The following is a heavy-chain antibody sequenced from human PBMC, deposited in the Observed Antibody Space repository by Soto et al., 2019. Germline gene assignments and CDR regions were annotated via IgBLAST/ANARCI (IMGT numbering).Heavy chain of an antibody. Sequence: PSETLSLTCAFSVGSISSGYHWAWIRQSPGKGLEWVASIYHSGTTYYNPSLTSRVTISVDTSKNQLSLKLTSVTAADSAVYYCARTDNVGYYTYCGQGNLVTVSS. CDR2: IYHSGTT. CDR3: ARTDNVGYYTY. D-gene: IGHD3-3*01. CDR1: VGSISSGYH. J-gene: IGHJ4*02. V-gene: IGHV4-38-2*01.